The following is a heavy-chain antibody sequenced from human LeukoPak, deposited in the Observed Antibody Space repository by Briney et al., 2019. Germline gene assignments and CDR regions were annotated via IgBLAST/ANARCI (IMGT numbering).Heavy chain of an antibody. V-gene: IGHV3-30-3*01. CDR1: GFTFSRYW. D-gene: IGHD4-23*01. Sequence: GGSLRLSCAASGFTFSRYWMSWVRQAPGKGLEWVAVISYDGSNKYYADSVKGRFTISRDNSKNTLYLQMNSLRAEDTAVYYCARGYGGNSDVDYWGQGTLVTVSS. J-gene: IGHJ4*02. CDR3: ARGYGGNSDVDY. CDR2: ISYDGSNK.